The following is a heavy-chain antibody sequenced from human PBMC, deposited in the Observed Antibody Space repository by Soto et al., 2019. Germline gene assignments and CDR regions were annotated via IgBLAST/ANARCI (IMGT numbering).Heavy chain of an antibody. D-gene: IGHD3-22*01. CDR1: GYTFAGYE. CDR2: MSPNTDYT. J-gene: IGHJ6*03. CDR3: VRRINYYFGYGWNDYFYYRDG. V-gene: IGHV1-8*01. Sequence: GAAVKVSCEASGYTFAGYEIHWVRQATGRGLEWMGWMSPNTDYTGYAQKFQGRVTMTSDTSISTAYMELISLRSEDTAVYYCVRRINYYFGYGWNDYFYYRDGWG.